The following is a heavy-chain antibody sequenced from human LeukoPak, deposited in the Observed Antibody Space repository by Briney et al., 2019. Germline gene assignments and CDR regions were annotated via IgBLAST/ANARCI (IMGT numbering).Heavy chain of an antibody. CDR2: IIPIFGTT. Sequence: SVKVSCKASGGALSSYTISWVRQAPGQGLEWIGGIIPIFGTTNYAQRFQGRVTISADESTSTAYMELSSLRSEDTAVYYCASVWFGPTIHGYFQHWGQGTLVTVSS. CDR3: ASVWFGPTIHGYFQH. J-gene: IGHJ1*01. V-gene: IGHV1-69*01. D-gene: IGHD3-10*01. CDR1: GGALSSYT.